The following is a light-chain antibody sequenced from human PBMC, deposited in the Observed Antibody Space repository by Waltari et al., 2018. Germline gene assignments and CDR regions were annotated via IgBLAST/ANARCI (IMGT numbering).Light chain of an antibody. J-gene: IGKJ2*01. V-gene: IGKV1-5*03. CDR1: QRISRY. CDR3: QECNTFLYT. CDR2: EAS. Sequence: DIQMTQSPSTLSASVVDRVTITCRASQRISRYLAWYQQKPGKAPKLLIYEASSLESGVPSRFSGSGSGTEFTLTISSLQPDDFATYYCQECNTFLYTFGQGTKLEI.